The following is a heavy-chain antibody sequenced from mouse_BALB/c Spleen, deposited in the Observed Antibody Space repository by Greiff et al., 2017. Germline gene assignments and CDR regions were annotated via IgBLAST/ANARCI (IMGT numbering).Heavy chain of an antibody. V-gene: IGHV2-6-7*01. J-gene: IGHJ4*01. CDR3: ARDRDRSYAMDY. CDR1: GFSLTGYG. CDR2: IWGGGST. D-gene: IGHD2-14*01. Sequence: VHLVESGPGLVAPSQSLSITCTVSGFSLTGYGVNWVRQPPGKGLEWLGMIWGGGSTDYNSALKSRLSISKDNSKSQFFLKMNSLHTDDTARYYCARDRDRSYAMDYWGQGTSVTVSS.